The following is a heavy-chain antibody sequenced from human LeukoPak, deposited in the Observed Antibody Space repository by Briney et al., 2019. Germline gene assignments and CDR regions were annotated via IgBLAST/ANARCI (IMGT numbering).Heavy chain of an antibody. Sequence: GASVKVSCKASGYTFTSSGISWVRQAPGQGLEWMGWISASNGNTNYAQKLQGRVTMTTDTSTSTAYMELRSLRSDDTAVYYCAREENSYALQDPYYYYGMDVWGQGTTVTVSS. CDR1: GYTFTSSG. CDR2: ISASNGNT. D-gene: IGHD5-18*01. CDR3: AREENSYALQDPYYYYGMDV. J-gene: IGHJ6*02. V-gene: IGHV1-18*01.